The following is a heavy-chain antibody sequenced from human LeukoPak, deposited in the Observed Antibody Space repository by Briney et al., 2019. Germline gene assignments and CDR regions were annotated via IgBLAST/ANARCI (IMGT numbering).Heavy chain of an antibody. D-gene: IGHD6-19*01. CDR3: AREDSSGWPYFGY. J-gene: IGHJ4*02. V-gene: IGHV3-30*03. Sequence: GRSLRLSCAASGFTFSSYGMHWVRQAPGKGLEWVAVISYDGSNKYYADSVKGRFTISRDNSKNTLYLQMNSLRAEDTAVYYCAREDSSGWPYFGYWGQGTLVTVSS. CDR1: GFTFSSYG. CDR2: ISYDGSNK.